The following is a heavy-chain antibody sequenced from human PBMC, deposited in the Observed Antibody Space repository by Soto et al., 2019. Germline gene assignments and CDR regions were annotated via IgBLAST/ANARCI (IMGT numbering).Heavy chain of an antibody. J-gene: IGHJ4*02. Sequence: PSETLSLTCTVSGGSFKSGSYSWSWIRQPPGKGLEWIGYVYHTGRTSYNPSLKSRVSISMDTSKNQFSLNLDSVTAADTAVYFCARDFAYFDSWGRGTLVTFSS. V-gene: IGHV4-61*01. CDR3: ARDFAYFDS. D-gene: IGHD3-3*01. CDR1: GGSFKSGSYS. CDR2: VYHTGRT.